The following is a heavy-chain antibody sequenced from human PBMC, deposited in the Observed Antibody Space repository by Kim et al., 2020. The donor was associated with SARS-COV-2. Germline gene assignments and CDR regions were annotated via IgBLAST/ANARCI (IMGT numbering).Heavy chain of an antibody. CDR2: VYYSERI. CDR3: ARESPGGVSRIVTLIRRWFDP. D-gene: IGHD2-15*01. J-gene: IGHJ5*02. Sequence: SETLSLTCTVSGGSMTSGSYYWGWIRQAPGKGLEWIGSVYYSERIHYNPSRRSPVTISLDTTRNQFSLQLNSVTAADTAGYYCARESPGGVSRIVTLIRRWFDPWGQGTLDTVSS. V-gene: IGHV4-39*07. CDR1: GGSMTSGSYY.